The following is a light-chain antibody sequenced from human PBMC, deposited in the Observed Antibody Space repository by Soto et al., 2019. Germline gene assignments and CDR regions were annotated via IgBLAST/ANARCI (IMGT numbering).Light chain of an antibody. CDR3: QQRVNWPPT. Sequence: EVVCPQSHASLSFSPVDRAPLSCSSDQSVSDYVGWYQQKPGQPPRLLFFDASSRASGVPHRFSAGGSGTDFTLIISSLQPEDFAVYYCQQRVNWPPTFGAGTKVDIK. CDR1: QSVSDY. J-gene: IGKJ4*01. V-gene: IGKV3-11*01. CDR2: DAS.